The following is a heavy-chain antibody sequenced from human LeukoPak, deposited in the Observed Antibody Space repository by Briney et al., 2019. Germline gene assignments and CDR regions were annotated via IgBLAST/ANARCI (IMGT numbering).Heavy chain of an antibody. Sequence: GRSLRRSCAASGFTFDDYAMHWVRQAPGKGLEWVSGISWNSGSIGYADSVKGRFTISRDNAKNSLYLQMNSLRAEDTALYYCAKDQGTYEDYFDYWGQGTLVTVSS. V-gene: IGHV3-9*01. J-gene: IGHJ4*02. CDR1: GFTFDDYA. D-gene: IGHD5-12*01. CDR2: ISWNSGSI. CDR3: AKDQGTYEDYFDY.